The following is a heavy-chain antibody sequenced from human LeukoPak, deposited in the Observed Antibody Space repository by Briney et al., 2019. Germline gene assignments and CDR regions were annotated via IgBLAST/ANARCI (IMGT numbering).Heavy chain of an antibody. CDR1: GYSFTTYG. D-gene: IGHD2-2*01. V-gene: IGHV1-2*02. J-gene: IGHJ6*02. Sequence: GASVKVSCKASGYSFTTYGMNWVPQAPGQGLEWMGWINPNSGGTNYAQKFQGRVTMTRDTSINTAFMELSRLRSDDTAVYYCSKTCSGTTCYHYGMDIWGQGTTVTVSS. CDR2: INPNSGGT. CDR3: SKTCSGTTCYHYGMDI.